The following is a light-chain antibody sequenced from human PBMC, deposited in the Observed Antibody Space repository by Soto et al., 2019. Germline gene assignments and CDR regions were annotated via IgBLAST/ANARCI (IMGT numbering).Light chain of an antibody. CDR2: DAS. Sequence: DIQMTQSPSTLSASVGDRVTITCRASQSISSWLAWYQQKPGMTPKLLIYDASRLETGVPSRFSGSGSGTEFTLTISSLQPDDFATYYCQQYNDYVNSFGQGTKLEIK. V-gene: IGKV1-5*01. CDR3: QQYNDYVNS. J-gene: IGKJ2*01. CDR1: QSISSW.